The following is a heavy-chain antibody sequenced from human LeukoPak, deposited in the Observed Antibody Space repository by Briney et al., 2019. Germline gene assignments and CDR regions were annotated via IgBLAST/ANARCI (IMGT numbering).Heavy chain of an antibody. CDR3: AREYSNWGANYYYYYMDV. Sequence: GSSVKVSCKASGGTFSSYAISWVRQAPGQGLEWMGRIIPIFGTANYAQKFQGRVTITTDESTSTAYMELSSLRPEDTAVYYCAREYSNWGANYYYYYMDVWGKGTAVPVSS. D-gene: IGHD4-11*01. CDR1: GGTFSSYA. CDR2: IIPIFGTA. V-gene: IGHV1-69*05. J-gene: IGHJ6*03.